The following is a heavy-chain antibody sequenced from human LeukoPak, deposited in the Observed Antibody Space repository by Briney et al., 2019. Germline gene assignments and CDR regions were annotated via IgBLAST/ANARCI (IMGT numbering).Heavy chain of an antibody. V-gene: IGHV4-30-4*01. CDR2: IYYSGST. CDR3: ARAVGGSRLDY. J-gene: IGHJ4*02. D-gene: IGHD1-26*01. CDR1: GGSISSGDYY. Sequence: PSETLSLTCTVSGGSISSGDYYWSWIRQPPGTGLEWIGYIYYSGSTYYNPSLKSRVTISVDTSKNQFSLKLSSVTAADTAVYYCARAVGGSRLDYWGQGTLVTVSS.